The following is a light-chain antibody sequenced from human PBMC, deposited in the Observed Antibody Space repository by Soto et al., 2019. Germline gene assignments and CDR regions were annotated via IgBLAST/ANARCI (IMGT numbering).Light chain of an antibody. Sequence: VLTQSPVTLSLSPGERATLSCRASQSVSSPYVAWYQQKPGQPPRLLSYGASSRATDIPDRWIGSGSATEFTLTMARLAPEDFAMYYCKQYGSSPFTFGPGTKVDI. CDR3: KQYGSSPFT. CDR1: QSVSSPY. V-gene: IGKV3-20*01. J-gene: IGKJ3*01. CDR2: GAS.